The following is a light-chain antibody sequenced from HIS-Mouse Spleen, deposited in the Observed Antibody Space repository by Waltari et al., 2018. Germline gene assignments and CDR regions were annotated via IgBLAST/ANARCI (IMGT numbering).Light chain of an antibody. CDR1: ALPTKS. CDR2: EDS. V-gene: IGLV3-10*01. J-gene: IGLJ2*01. Sequence: VSPGQTARITCPGDALPTKSAYWYQQKSGQAPVLVIYEDSKRPSGSPERFSGASSGTMATLTISGAQVEDEADYYCYSTDSSGNHRVFGGGTKLTVL. CDR3: YSTDSSGNHRV.